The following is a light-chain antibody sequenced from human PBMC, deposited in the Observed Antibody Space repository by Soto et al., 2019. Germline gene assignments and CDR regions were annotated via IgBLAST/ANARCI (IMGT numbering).Light chain of an antibody. CDR1: SSNIGGNS. Sequence: QSVLTQAPSVSGTPGQRVTITWSGSSSNIGGNSVNWYQQQPGRAATLLTHRNNHRPSGVPDRFSGSKSGTSASLAISGLQPEDEADYCCAAWDDSLNEYVFGDGTKVTVL. CDR3: AAWDDSLNEYV. J-gene: IGLJ1*01. CDR2: RNN. V-gene: IGLV1-44*01.